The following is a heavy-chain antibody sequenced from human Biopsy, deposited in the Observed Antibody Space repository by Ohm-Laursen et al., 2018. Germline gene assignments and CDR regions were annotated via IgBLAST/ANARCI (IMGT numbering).Heavy chain of an antibody. V-gene: IGHV4-59*01. CDR2: ISNRGST. J-gene: IGHJ3*01. CDR1: GASISSDY. Sequence: SETLSLTCIVSGASISSDYWTWIRQSPGKGLEWIGHISNRGSTNYNPSLRGRVTISVDTSKNQFSLKLTSLTAADTAVFFCARLDRLDEYWNDGAPDAFDVWGQGTRVTVSS. CDR3: ARLDRLDEYWNDGAPDAFDV. D-gene: IGHD3/OR15-3a*01.